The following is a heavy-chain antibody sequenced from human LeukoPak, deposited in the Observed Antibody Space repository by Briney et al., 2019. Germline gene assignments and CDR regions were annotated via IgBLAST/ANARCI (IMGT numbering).Heavy chain of an antibody. Sequence: GGSLRLSCAASGFTFSRYWMSWVRQAPGKGLEWVANIKQDGSEKDYVDSVKGRFTISRDNAKNSLYLQMNSLTAEDTAVYYCARDRPTLTGYYPFDYWGQGTLVTVSS. CDR2: IKQDGSEK. CDR3: ARDRPTLTGYYPFDY. CDR1: GFTFSRYW. J-gene: IGHJ4*02. D-gene: IGHD3-9*01. V-gene: IGHV3-7*01.